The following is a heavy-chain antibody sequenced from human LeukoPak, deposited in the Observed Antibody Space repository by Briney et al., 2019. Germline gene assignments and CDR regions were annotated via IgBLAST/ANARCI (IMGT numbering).Heavy chain of an antibody. V-gene: IGHV3-30-3*01. J-gene: IGHJ6*02. Sequence: GGSLRLSCAASGFTFSSYAMHWVPQAPGKGREWGAVISYDGSNKYYADSVKGRFTISRDNSKNTLYLQMNSLRAEDTAVYYCARGLAGAVNGMDVWGQGTTVTVSS. CDR1: GFTFSSYA. CDR2: ISYDGSNK. CDR3: ARGLAGAVNGMDV. D-gene: IGHD6-19*01.